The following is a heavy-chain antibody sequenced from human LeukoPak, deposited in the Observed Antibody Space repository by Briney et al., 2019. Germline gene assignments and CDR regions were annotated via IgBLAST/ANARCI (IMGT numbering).Heavy chain of an antibody. Sequence: GGSLRLSCTASGFTFSTYSMNWVRQAPGKGLEWLSYISDSGSKIFYADSVRGRFTISRDNAKNSLFLQMNSLRAEDTAMSYCARGPYGDYIDAFDIWGQGTMVTVSS. V-gene: IGHV3-48*01. J-gene: IGHJ3*02. D-gene: IGHD4-17*01. CDR2: ISDSGSKI. CDR3: ARGPYGDYIDAFDI. CDR1: GFTFSTYS.